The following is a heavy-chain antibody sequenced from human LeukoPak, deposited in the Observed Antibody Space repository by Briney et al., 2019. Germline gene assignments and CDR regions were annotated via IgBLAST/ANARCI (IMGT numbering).Heavy chain of an antibody. D-gene: IGHD3-16*01. J-gene: IGHJ4*02. CDR1: GGTFSSYA. Sequence: SVKVSCKASGGTFSSYAISWVRQAPGQGLEWMGGIIPIFGTANYAQKFQGRVTITADESTSTAYMELSSLRSDDTAVYYCARGAPLISTEGEDYWGQGTLVTVPS. CDR3: ARGAPLISTEGEDY. V-gene: IGHV1-69*13. CDR2: IIPIFGTA.